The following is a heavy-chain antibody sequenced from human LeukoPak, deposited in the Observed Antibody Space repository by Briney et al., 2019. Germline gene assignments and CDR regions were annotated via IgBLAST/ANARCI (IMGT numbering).Heavy chain of an antibody. D-gene: IGHD6-13*01. V-gene: IGHV3-23*01. CDR2: ISGSGGST. CDR1: GFTFSSYA. CDR3: AKTSIAAAQRDYYYYYMDV. Sequence: PGGSLRLSCAASGFTFSSYAMSWVRQAPGKGLEWGSAISGSGGSTYYADSVKGRFTISRDNSKNTLYLQMNSLRAEDTAVYYCAKTSIAAAQRDYYYYYMDVWGKGTTVTVSS. J-gene: IGHJ6*03.